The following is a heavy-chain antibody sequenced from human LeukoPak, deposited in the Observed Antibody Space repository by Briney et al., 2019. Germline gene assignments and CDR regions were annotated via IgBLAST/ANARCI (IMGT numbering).Heavy chain of an antibody. V-gene: IGHV4-39*01. CDR3: ARQEEWELPIDY. D-gene: IGHD1-26*01. CDR1: GGSISSSSYY. CDR2: TYYSGGT. J-gene: IGHJ4*02. Sequence: SETLSLTCTVSGGSISSSSYYWGWIRQPPGKGLEWIGSTYYSGGTYYNPSLKSRVTISVDTSKNQFSLKLSSVTAADTAVYYCARQEEWELPIDYWGQGTLVTVSS.